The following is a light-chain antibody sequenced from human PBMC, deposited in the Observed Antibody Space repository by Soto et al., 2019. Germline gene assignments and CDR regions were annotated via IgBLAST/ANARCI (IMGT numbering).Light chain of an antibody. CDR2: GAS. CDR1: QSVSSSY. Sequence: EIVLTQSPGTLSLSPGERATLSCRASQSVSSSYLAWYQQKPGQAPRLLIYGASSRATGIPDRFSGSGSGTDFTLTISRLEPEDFAVYYCQQYGRSATFTFGPGTKVD. V-gene: IGKV3-20*01. J-gene: IGKJ3*01. CDR3: QQYGRSATFT.